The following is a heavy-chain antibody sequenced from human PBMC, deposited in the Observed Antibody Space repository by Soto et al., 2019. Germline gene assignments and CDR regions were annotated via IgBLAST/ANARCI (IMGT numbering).Heavy chain of an antibody. J-gene: IGHJ6*03. CDR1: GGTFSSYT. V-gene: IGHV1-69*02. CDR2: IIPILGIA. CDR3: ASLRAAMSYYYMDV. D-gene: IGHD2-2*01. Sequence: QVQLVQSGAEVKKPGSSVKVSCKASGGTFSSYTISWVRQAPGQGLEWMGRIIPILGIANYAQKFQGRVTITADKSTSTAYMELSSLRSEDTAVYYCASLRAAMSYYYMDVWGKGTPVTVSS.